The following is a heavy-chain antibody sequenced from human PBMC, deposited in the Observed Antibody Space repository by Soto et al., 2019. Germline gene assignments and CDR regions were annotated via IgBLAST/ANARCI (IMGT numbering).Heavy chain of an antibody. CDR1: GGTFSSYG. V-gene: IGHV1-69*12. CDR2: IIPIFGTA. Sequence: QVQLVQSGAEVKKPGSSVKVSCKASGGTFSSYGISCVRQAPGQGLEWMGGIIPIFGTANYAQKFQGRVTITADESTSTAYMELSSLRSEDTAVYYCARAAQPRDYYYGLDVWGQGTTVTVSS. CDR3: ARAAQPRDYYYGLDV. J-gene: IGHJ6*02.